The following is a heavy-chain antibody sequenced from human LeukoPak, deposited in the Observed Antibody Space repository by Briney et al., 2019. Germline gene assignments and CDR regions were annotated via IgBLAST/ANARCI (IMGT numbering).Heavy chain of an antibody. D-gene: IGHD1-1*01. CDR2: IRGDNGNT. Sequence: ASVKVSCKASGYTFSNYGISWVRQAPGQGLEWVGWIRGDNGNTNYTQKFQGRVTMTTETSTSTAYMELRSLRSDDTAVYYCARERGVEWSFDYWGQGTLVTVSS. CDR1: GYTFSNYG. CDR3: ARERGVEWSFDY. V-gene: IGHV1-18*01. J-gene: IGHJ4*02.